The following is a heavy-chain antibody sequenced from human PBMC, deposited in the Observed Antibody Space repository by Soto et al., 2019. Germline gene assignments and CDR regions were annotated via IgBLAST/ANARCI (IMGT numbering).Heavy chain of an antibody. Sequence: PGGSLRLACVASGFSFRVYGMHWLRQTRGKGLEWVAVVWYDGSNPDYADSVQGRFRISRDNGKNTLFLQMNSLRPEDTAVYYCARGRDKAMVSKGNWFDPWGQGTPVTVS. CDR2: VWYDGSNP. CDR1: GFSFRVYG. J-gene: IGHJ5*02. CDR3: ARGRDKAMVSKGNWFDP. V-gene: IGHV3-33*08. D-gene: IGHD5-18*01.